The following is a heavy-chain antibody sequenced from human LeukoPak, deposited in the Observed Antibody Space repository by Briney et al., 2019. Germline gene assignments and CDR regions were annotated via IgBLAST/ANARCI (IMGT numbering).Heavy chain of an antibody. CDR3: PRYNWNSAPFDY. Sequence: PGGSLRLSCAASGFTFSTYWMHWVRQAPRKGLVWVSRINSDGSSTSYADSVKGRFTISRDNAKNTLYLQMNSLRAEDTAVYYCPRYNWNSAPFDYWGQGTLVTVSS. D-gene: IGHD1-7*01. CDR1: GFTFSTYW. V-gene: IGHV3-74*01. J-gene: IGHJ4*02. CDR2: INSDGSST.